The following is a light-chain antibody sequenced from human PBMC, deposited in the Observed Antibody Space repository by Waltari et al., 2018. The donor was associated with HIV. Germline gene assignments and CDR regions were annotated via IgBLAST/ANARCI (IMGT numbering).Light chain of an antibody. CDR1: QSVNHN. V-gene: IGKV3-15*01. J-gene: IGKJ1*01. Sequence: EIKMTQSPVTLYMSPGQRVTLSCWASQSVNHNFAWYLQRRGQSPRLLIYDTSTRATGSPDRFSGSGSGTQFTLTISSLQSEDIGIYYCQQYSEWPWTFGQGTKVEIK. CDR2: DTS. CDR3: QQYSEWPWT.